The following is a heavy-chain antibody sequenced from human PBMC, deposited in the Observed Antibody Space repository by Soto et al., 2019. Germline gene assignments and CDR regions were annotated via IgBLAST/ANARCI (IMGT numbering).Heavy chain of an antibody. D-gene: IGHD3-10*01. Sequence: GESLKISCKASGYNFISYWIAWVRQMPGKGLEWMGIIYPGDSDATYSPSFEGQVTFSVDKSITTAYLQWISLKASDTSMYYCAGHAGSSSGSYYCEYCGKGTRV. CDR3: AGHAGSSSGSYYCEY. J-gene: IGHJ4*02. CDR2: IYPGDSDA. V-gene: IGHV5-51*01. CDR1: GYNFISYW.